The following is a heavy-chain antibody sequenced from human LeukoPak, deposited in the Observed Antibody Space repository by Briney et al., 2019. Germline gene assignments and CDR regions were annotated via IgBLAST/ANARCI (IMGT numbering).Heavy chain of an antibody. CDR3: ARVVATITTGEFDY. V-gene: IGHV4-4*07. CDR2: IYTSGST. Sequence: SETLSLTCTVSGGSISSYYWSWIRQPAGKGLEWIGRIYTSGSTNYNPSLKSRVTISVDTSKNQFSLKLSSVTAADTAVYYCARVVATITTGEFDYWGQGTLVTVSS. J-gene: IGHJ4*02. CDR1: GGSISSYY. D-gene: IGHD5-12*01.